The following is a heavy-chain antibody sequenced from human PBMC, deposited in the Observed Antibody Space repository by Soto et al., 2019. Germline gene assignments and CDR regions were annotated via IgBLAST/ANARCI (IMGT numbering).Heavy chain of an antibody. Sequence: PSETLSLTCTVSGGSIRSGDYYWSWIRQPPGEGLESIGYIYYSGSTYYNPSLKSRVTISVDTSKNQFSLKLSSVTAADTAVYYCARAPTYYYDSSGPKFDYWGQGTLVTVSS. CDR1: GGSIRSGDYY. CDR3: ARAPTYYYDSSGPKFDY. J-gene: IGHJ4*02. D-gene: IGHD3-22*01. CDR2: IYYSGST. V-gene: IGHV4-30-4*01.